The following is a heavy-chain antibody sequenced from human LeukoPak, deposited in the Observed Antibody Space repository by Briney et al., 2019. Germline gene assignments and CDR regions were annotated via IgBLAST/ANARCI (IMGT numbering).Heavy chain of an antibody. CDR1: GGSISSYC. CDR2: IYYSGST. J-gene: IGHJ4*02. Sequence: PSGALSLTCTVSGGSISSYCWSWIRQPPGKGLEWIGYIYYSGSTKYNPSLKSRVTISVATSKPQCSLKLSSVPAADPAVYYCAGASYDSSGVHWGQGTLVTVSS. CDR3: AGASYDSSGVH. D-gene: IGHD3-22*01. V-gene: IGHV4-59*01.